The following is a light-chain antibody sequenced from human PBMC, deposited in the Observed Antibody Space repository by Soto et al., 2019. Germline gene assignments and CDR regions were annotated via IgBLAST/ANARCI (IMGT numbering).Light chain of an antibody. V-gene: IGKV1-8*01. CDR1: QGISSY. Sequence: AIRMNQSPSSLSASTGDRVTITCRASQGISSYLAWYQQKPGQAPKLLIYAASTLQSGVPSRFSGSGSWTDFTLTISCLQSEDFATYYCQQYYSYPLTFGPGTKWISN. CDR2: AAS. J-gene: IGKJ3*01. CDR3: QQYYSYPLT.